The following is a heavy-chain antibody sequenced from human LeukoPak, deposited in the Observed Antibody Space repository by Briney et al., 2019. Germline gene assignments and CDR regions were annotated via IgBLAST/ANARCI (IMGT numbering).Heavy chain of an antibody. V-gene: IGHV3-23*01. Sequence: PGGSLRLSCAASGFTFSNYAMTWVRQAPGKGLEWVSILSDSGVYTYYADSVKGRLTISRDNSNNMLYLQMNSLRVDDTAVYFCARAPVVSCRGAFCYPLDYWGHGILITVSS. D-gene: IGHD2-15*01. CDR3: ARAPVVSCRGAFCYPLDY. CDR1: GFTFSNYA. CDR2: LSDSGVYT. J-gene: IGHJ4*01.